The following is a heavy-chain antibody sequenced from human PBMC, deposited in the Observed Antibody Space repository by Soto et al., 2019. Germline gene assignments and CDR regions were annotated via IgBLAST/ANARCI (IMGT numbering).Heavy chain of an antibody. CDR2: IYSGGST. Sequence: GGSLRLSCAASGFTVSSNYMSWVRQAPGKGLEWVSVIYSGGSTYYADSVKGRFTISRDNSKNTLYLQMNSLRAEDTAVYYCAKDNPSHGHAFDIWGQGTMVTVSS. V-gene: IGHV3-53*01. CDR1: GFTVSSNY. CDR3: AKDNPSHGHAFDI. J-gene: IGHJ3*02. D-gene: IGHD2-2*01.